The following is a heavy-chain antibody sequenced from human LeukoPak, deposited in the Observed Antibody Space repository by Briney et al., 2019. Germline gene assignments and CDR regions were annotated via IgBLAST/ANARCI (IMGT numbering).Heavy chain of an antibody. D-gene: IGHD4-17*01. CDR3: ARARTVTTFWYYYYYMDV. Sequence: GASVKVSCKASGYTFTSYDINWVRQATGQGLEWMGWMNPNSGNTGYAQKFQGRVTITRNTSISTAYMELSSLRSEDTAVYYCARARTVTTFWYYYYYMDVWGKGTTVTVSS. CDR1: GYTFTSYD. V-gene: IGHV1-8*03. CDR2: MNPNSGNT. J-gene: IGHJ6*03.